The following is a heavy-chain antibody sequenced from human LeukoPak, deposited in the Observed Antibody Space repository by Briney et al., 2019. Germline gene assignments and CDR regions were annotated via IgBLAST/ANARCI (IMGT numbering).Heavy chain of an antibody. CDR2: IRSKAYGGTT. CDR1: GFSFSSHW. Sequence: GGSLRLSCADSGFSFSSHWMSWVRQAPGKGLEWVGFIRSKAYGGTTDYAASVKGRFTISRDDSRSIAYLQMNSLKTEDTAVYYCTSYDPSDYYGMDVWGQGTTVTVSS. D-gene: IGHD5-12*01. CDR3: TSYDPSDYYGMDV. J-gene: IGHJ6*02. V-gene: IGHV3-49*04.